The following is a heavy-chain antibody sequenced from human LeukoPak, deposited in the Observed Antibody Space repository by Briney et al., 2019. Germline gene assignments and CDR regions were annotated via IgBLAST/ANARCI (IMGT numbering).Heavy chain of an antibody. CDR2: INPNSGGT. J-gene: IGHJ4*02. Sequence: GASVKVSCKASGYTFTDYYMHWVRQAPGQGLEWMGWINPNSGGTNYAQKFQGRVTMTRDTSISTVYMELSRLRSDDTAVYYCARDCSGGSCYSFWGQGTLVTVSS. CDR3: ARDCSGGSCYSF. CDR1: GYTFTDYY. V-gene: IGHV1-2*02. D-gene: IGHD2-15*01.